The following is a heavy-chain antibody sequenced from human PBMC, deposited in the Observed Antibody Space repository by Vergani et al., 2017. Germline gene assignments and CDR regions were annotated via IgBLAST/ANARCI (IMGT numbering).Heavy chain of an antibody. CDR3: ARSHRRQQLVQCGFDY. CDR1: GFTFSSYG. V-gene: IGHV3-33*01. J-gene: IGHJ4*02. D-gene: IGHD6-13*01. Sequence: QVQLVESGGGVVQPGRSLRLSCAASGFTFSSYGMHWVRQAPGKGLEWVAVIWYDGSNKYYADSVKGRFTISRDNSKNTQYLQMNSLRAEATAVYYCARSHRRQQLVQCGFDYGGQGTLVTVSS. CDR2: IWYDGSNK.